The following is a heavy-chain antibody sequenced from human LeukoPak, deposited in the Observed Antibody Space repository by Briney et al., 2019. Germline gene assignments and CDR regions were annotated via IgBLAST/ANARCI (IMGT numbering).Heavy chain of an antibody. CDR3: AKEDRSSLLWFGDPAGSFDY. CDR1: GFTFSSYA. Sequence: GGSLRLSCAASGFTFSSYAMSWVRQAPVKVLEWVSAISGSGGSTYYADSVKGRFTISRDNSKNTLYLQMNSLRAEDTAVYYCAKEDRSSLLWFGDPAGSFDYWGQGTLVTVSS. D-gene: IGHD3-10*01. CDR2: ISGSGGST. V-gene: IGHV3-23*01. J-gene: IGHJ4*02.